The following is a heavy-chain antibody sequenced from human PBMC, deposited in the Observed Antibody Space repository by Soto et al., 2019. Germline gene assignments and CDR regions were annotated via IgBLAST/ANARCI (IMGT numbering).Heavy chain of an antibody. D-gene: IGHD1-1*01. CDR3: ARSSLYGMDV. J-gene: IGHJ6*02. CDR1: GGSISSGYYY. Sequence: SETLSLTCSVSGGSISSGYYYWSWIRQPPGKGLEWIGIIYYSGHTYYNPSLNSRLILSIDTSKNQFPLKVGSVTAADSAVYYCARSSLYGMDVWGQETTVTVS. V-gene: IGHV4-30-4*01. CDR2: IYYSGHT.